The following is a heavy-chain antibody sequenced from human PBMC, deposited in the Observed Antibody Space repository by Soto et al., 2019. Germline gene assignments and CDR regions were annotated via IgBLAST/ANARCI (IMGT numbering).Heavy chain of an antibody. V-gene: IGHV3-48*01. J-gene: IGHJ6*02. CDR3: ARQYGVGAPADV. Sequence: EVQLVESGGGLVQPGGSLRLSCAASGFTFSSYSMNWVRQAPGKGLEWVSYISSSSSTIHYADSVKGRFTISRDNAKNSLYLQMNSLRAEDTAVYYCARQYGVGAPADVWGQGTTVTVSS. CDR1: GFTFSSYS. D-gene: IGHD1-26*01. CDR2: ISSSSSTI.